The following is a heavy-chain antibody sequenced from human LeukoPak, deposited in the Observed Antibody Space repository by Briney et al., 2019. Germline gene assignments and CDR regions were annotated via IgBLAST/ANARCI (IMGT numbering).Heavy chain of an antibody. CDR1: GFTFDDYA. J-gene: IGHJ4*02. V-gene: IGHV3-9*01. CDR3: AKDKDDYFDY. Sequence: GRSLRLSCAASGFTFDDYAMHWVRQAPGKGLEWVSGISWNSGSIGYADSVKGRFTISRDNAKSSLYLQMNSLRAEDTALYYCAKDKDDYFDYWGQGTLVTVSS. D-gene: IGHD2-15*01. CDR2: ISWNSGSI.